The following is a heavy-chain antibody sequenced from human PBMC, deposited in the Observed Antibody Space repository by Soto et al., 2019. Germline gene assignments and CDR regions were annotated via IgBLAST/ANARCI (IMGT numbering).Heavy chain of an antibody. CDR3: ARAIGYYGIDV. Sequence: LRLSCAASGFSFSNCWMHWVRQAPGMGLVWVSHINSDGSSTTYADSVKGRFTVSRDNAKNTLYLQMNSLRAEDTAVYYCARAIGYYGIDVWGQGTTVTVSS. CDR2: INSDGSST. D-gene: IGHD3-22*01. CDR1: GFSFSNCW. V-gene: IGHV3-74*01. J-gene: IGHJ6*02.